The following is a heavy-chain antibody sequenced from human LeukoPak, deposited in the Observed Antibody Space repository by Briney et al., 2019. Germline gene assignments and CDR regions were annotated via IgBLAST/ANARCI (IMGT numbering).Heavy chain of an antibody. CDR3: ARMGSRPATGPDY. D-gene: IGHD3-10*01. CDR2: IKQDGSEK. J-gene: IGHJ4*02. V-gene: IGHV3-7*01. Sequence: GGSLRLSCAASGFTFSSYWMSWVRQAPGKGLEWVANIKQDGSEKYYVDSVKGRFTISRDNAKNSLYLQMNSLRAEDTAVYYCARMGSRPATGPDYRGQGTLVTVSS. CDR1: GFTFSSYW.